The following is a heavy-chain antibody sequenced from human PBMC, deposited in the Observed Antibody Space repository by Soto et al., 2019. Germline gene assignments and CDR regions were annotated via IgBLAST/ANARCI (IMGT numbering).Heavy chain of an antibody. CDR1: GFSFSTYA. J-gene: IGHJ4*02. CDR2: LTSSDDIT. CDR3: ARPIARAGLRGYYFDS. V-gene: IGHV3-23*01. Sequence: GGSLRLSCAASGFSFSTYAMTWVRQAPGMGLEWLSTLTSSDDITFYADSVKGRFTISRDNSKNTLYLEMSGLSAEDTAIYYCARPIARAGLRGYYFDSWGQGTWVTVAS. D-gene: IGHD6-19*01.